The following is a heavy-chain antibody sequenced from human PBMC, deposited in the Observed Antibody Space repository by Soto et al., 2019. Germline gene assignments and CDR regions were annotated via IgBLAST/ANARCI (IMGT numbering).Heavy chain of an antibody. CDR2: ISYGGGTT. CDR3: AKNPGYYYDSTGYHFDY. V-gene: IGHV3-23*01. CDR1: EFTFSNYA. D-gene: IGHD3-22*01. J-gene: IGHJ4*02. Sequence: GGSLRLSCAASEFTFSNYAMSWVRQAPGKGLEWVSAISYGGGTTYYADSVKGRFTISRDNSKNTLYLQMNSLRAEDTAVYYCAKNPGYYYDSTGYHFDYWGQGTPVTVSS.